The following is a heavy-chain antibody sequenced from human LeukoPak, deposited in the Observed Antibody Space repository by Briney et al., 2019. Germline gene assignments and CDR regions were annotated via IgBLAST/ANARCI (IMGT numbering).Heavy chain of an antibody. CDR1: GFTFSKYA. CDR3: ATTSIAARGDY. V-gene: IGHV3-23*01. CDR2: ISASGGST. Sequence: GGSLRLSCAASGFTFSKYAMSWVRQAPGKGLEWVSAISASGGSTHYADSVKDRFTISRDNSKNTLYVQMNSLRADDTAVYYCATTSIAARGDYWGQGTLVTVSS. D-gene: IGHD6-6*01. J-gene: IGHJ4*02.